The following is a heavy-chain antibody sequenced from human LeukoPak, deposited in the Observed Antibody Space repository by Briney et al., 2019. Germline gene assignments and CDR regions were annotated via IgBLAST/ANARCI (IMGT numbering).Heavy chain of an antibody. CDR1: GFTFSSYG. Sequence: GGSLRLSCAASGFTFSSYGMHWVRQAPGKGLEWAAVIWYDGSNKYYADSVKGRFTISRDNSKNTLYLQMNSLRAEDTAVYYCARDRAAAVAPVDYFDYWGQGTLVTVSS. D-gene: IGHD6-19*01. V-gene: IGHV3-33*01. CDR3: ARDRAAAVAPVDYFDY. CDR2: IWYDGSNK. J-gene: IGHJ4*02.